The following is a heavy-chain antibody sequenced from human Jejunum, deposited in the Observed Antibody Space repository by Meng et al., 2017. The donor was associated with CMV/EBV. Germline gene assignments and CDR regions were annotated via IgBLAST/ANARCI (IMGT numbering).Heavy chain of an antibody. CDR2: SRGDGRGR. D-gene: IGHD5-12*01. J-gene: IGHJ4*02. CDR3: ARGYNGYGNFDY. CDR1: RCSYRWYW. Sequence: GAFRCSYRWYWMHWVRKDAGKGMVWISRSRGDGRGRNYANCVEGRVNISRDNTKNTLYLQINRHRAEDKDVYYGARGYNGYGNFDYWGQGTLVTVSS. V-gene: IGHV3-74*01.